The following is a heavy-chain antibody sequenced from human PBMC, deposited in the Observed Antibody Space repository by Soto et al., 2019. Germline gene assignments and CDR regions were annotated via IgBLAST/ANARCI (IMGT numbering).Heavy chain of an antibody. J-gene: IGHJ4*02. V-gene: IGHV4-30-2*01. CDR3: ARGAGNHYGSGSLFDY. Sequence: QLQLQESGSGLVKPSQTLSLTCAVSGGSMRSGVYSWSWIRQPPGQGLEWIGSIYYSGNTYYNPSLKSRVTMSVDRYKNQLSLKLSSVTAAETAVYYCARGAGNHYGSGSLFDYWGQGILVTVSS. D-gene: IGHD3-10*01. CDR2: IYYSGNT. CDR1: GGSMRSGVYS.